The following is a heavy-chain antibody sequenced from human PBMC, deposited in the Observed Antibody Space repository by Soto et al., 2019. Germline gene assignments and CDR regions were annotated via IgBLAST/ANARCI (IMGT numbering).Heavy chain of an antibody. J-gene: IGHJ4*02. CDR1: GFTFSSYA. D-gene: IGHD2-15*01. CDR3: AKDWASYCSGGSCYPDY. Sequence: EVQLLESGGGLVQPGGSLRLSCAASGFTFSSYAMSWVRQAPGKGLDWVSAISGSGGSTYYADSVKGRFTISRDNSKNTLYLQMNSLRAEDTAVYYCAKDWASYCSGGSCYPDYWGQGTLVTVSS. CDR2: ISGSGGST. V-gene: IGHV3-23*01.